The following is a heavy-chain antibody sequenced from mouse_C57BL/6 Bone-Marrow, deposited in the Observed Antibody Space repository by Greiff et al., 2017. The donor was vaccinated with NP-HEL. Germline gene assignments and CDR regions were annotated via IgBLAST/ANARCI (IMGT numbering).Heavy chain of an antibody. Sequence: VQLQQSGAELVRPGASVTLSCKASGYTFTDYEMHWVKQTPVHGLEWIGAIDPETGGTAYNQKFKGKAILTADKSSSTAYMELRSLTSEDSAVYYCTRKFYYCGGSWFAYWGQGTLVTVSA. CDR1: GYTFTDYE. CDR2: IDPETGGT. D-gene: IGHD1-1*01. V-gene: IGHV1-15*01. CDR3: TRKFYYCGGSWFAY. J-gene: IGHJ3*01.